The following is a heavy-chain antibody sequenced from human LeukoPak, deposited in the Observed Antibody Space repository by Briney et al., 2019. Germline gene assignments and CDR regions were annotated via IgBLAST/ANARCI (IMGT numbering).Heavy chain of an antibody. V-gene: IGHV1-46*01. Sequence: ASVKVSCKASGYTFTSYYMHWVQQAPGQGLEWMGIINPSGGSTSYAQKFQGRVTMTRDTSTSTVYMELSSLRSEDTAVYYCARLYYYDSSGYYYDAFDIWGQGTMVTVSS. CDR2: INPSGGST. CDR1: GYTFTSYY. J-gene: IGHJ3*02. D-gene: IGHD3-22*01. CDR3: ARLYYYDSSGYYYDAFDI.